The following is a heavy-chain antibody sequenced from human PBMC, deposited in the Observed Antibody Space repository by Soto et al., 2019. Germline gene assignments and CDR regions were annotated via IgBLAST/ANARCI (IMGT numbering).Heavy chain of an antibody. J-gene: IGHJ6*02. Sequence: GGSLRLSCVASGFIFSDYYMAWIRRAPGKGLEWVSYISDGGSYTNHGNSVRGRVSVSRDDARNSLYLQINNLRVEDTRVYYCARAPGAVNSYAGVDVWGQGTTVTVSS. CDR3: ARAPGAVNSYAGVDV. D-gene: IGHD1-1*01. CDR1: GFIFSDYY. CDR2: ISDGGSYT. V-gene: IGHV3-11*05.